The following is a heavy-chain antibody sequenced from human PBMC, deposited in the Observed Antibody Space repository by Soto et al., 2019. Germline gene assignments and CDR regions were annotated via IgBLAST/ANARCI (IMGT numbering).Heavy chain of an antibody. CDR3: ARSIRGPRRFNGMDV. CDR1: GFSLTSPGMC. CDR2: IERDDDDK. D-gene: IGHD1-20*01. J-gene: IGHJ6*02. V-gene: IGHV2-70*13. Sequence: SGPTLVNPTETLTLTCTFSGFSLTSPGMCVSWIRQPPGKALEWLALIERDDDDKYYSTSLKTRLTISKDTRKNQVVLTMAKMDPADTGTYYCARSIRGPRRFNGMDVWGQGTTVT.